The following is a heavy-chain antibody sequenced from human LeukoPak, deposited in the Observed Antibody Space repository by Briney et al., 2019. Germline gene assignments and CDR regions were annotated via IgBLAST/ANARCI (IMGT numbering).Heavy chain of an antibody. D-gene: IGHD6-19*01. CDR1: GFTFSSDS. V-gene: IGHV3-21*01. CDR2: ISSIIIYI. CDR3: ARDRWGQWLVRGFDY. J-gene: IGHJ4*02. Sequence: GGSLRLSCAASGFTFSSDSMNWGRQAPGKGLEWVSSISSIIIYIYYADSLKGGFTISRDNAKNSLYLQMNSLRAEDTAVYYCARDRWGQWLVRGFDYWGQGTLVTVSS.